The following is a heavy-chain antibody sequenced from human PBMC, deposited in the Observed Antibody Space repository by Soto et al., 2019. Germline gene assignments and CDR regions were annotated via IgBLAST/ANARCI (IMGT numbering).Heavy chain of an antibody. J-gene: IGHJ4*02. V-gene: IGHV3-9*01. CDR3: ARDREYTFSNGSSDH. CDR1: GFTFDDYA. Sequence: SGGFLRLSCAASGFTFDDYAMHWVRQAPGKGLEWVSGISWNSGSIGYADSVKGRFTISRDNAKNSLYLQLNSLRPEDTALYYCARDREYTFSNGSSDHWSQGPLVTVSS. D-gene: IGHD3-10*01. CDR2: ISWNSGSI.